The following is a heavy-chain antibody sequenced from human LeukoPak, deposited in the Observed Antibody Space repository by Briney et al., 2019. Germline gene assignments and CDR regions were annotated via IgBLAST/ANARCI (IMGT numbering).Heavy chain of an antibody. CDR2: ISASGHYT. CDR1: GFTFSNSA. Sequence: PGGSLRLSCEASGFTFSNSAMAWVRQAPGKGLEWVSGISASGHYTYNADSGKGRFTISRDNSKNTLYLQMNSPRAEDTALYFCVKDGSWGDYYFYFYIDVWGKGTTVTVSS. CDR3: VKDGSWGDYYFYFYIDV. V-gene: IGHV3-23*01. D-gene: IGHD3-16*01. J-gene: IGHJ6*03.